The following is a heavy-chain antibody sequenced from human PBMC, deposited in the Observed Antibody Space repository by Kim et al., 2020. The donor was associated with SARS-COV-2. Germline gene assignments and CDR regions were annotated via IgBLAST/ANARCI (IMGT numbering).Heavy chain of an antibody. Sequence: GGSLRLSCAASGFTFSSYAMSWVRQAPGKGLEWVSAISGSGGSTYYADSVKGRFTISRDNSKNTLYLQMNSLRAEDTAVYYCAKDLHYDFWSGYSFDYRGQGTLVTVSS. CDR3: AKDLHYDFWSGYSFDY. CDR1: GFTFSSYA. V-gene: IGHV3-23*01. J-gene: IGHJ4*02. CDR2: ISGSGGST. D-gene: IGHD3-3*01.